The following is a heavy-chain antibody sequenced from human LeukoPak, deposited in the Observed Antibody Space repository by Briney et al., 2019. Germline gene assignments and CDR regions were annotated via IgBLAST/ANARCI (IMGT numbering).Heavy chain of an antibody. CDR2: ISGSGGST. Sequence: GGSLRLSCAASGFTFSSYAMSWVRQAPGKGLEWVSAISGSGGSTYYADSVKGRFTISRDNSKNTLYLQMNSPRAEDTAVYYCAKRNLRMNSYYFDYWGQGTLVTVSS. D-gene: IGHD1-14*01. CDR3: AKRNLRMNSYYFDY. J-gene: IGHJ4*02. V-gene: IGHV3-23*01. CDR1: GFTFSSYA.